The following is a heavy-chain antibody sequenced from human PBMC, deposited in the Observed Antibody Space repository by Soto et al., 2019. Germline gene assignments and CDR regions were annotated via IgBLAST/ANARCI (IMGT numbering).Heavy chain of an antibody. D-gene: IGHD2-15*01. CDR1: GYTFSIYY. CDR3: ARVPTYGDNELLYGMDV. CDR2: INPSGGGT. Sequence: QVQLVQSGAEVKKPGASVKVSCRASGYTFSIYYIHWLRQAPGQGLEWMGIINPSGGGTTYAQKFQGRITMTRDTPTSTVYMELSSLRSEDTAVYYCARVPTYGDNELLYGMDVWGQGTTVTVSS. V-gene: IGHV1-46*01. J-gene: IGHJ6*02.